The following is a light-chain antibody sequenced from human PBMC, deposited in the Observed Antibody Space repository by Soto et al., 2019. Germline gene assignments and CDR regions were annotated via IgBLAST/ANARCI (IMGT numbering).Light chain of an antibody. J-gene: IGKJ1*01. CDR1: QSISDL. CDR2: KAS. V-gene: IGKV1-5*03. Sequence: DIQMTQSPSTLSASVGDRVTITCRASQSISDLLASYQQKPGKAPKLLIYKASTLESGDPSRFSGSGSGTDFTLTISSLQPDDFATYYCQQYNYYSRTFGQGTKVEIK. CDR3: QQYNYYSRT.